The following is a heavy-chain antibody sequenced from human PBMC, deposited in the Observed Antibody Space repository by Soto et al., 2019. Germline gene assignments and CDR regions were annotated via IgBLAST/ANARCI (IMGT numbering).Heavy chain of an antibody. CDR2: ISYDGSNK. J-gene: IGHJ4*02. Sequence: QVQLVESGGGVVQPGRSLRLSCAAFGFTFSSYGMHWVRQAPGKGLEWVAVISYDGSNKYYADSVKGRFTISRDNSKNTLYLQMNSLRAEDTAVYYCAKDKLQLWYTGLDYWGQGTLVTVSS. CDR1: GFTFSSYG. V-gene: IGHV3-30*18. D-gene: IGHD5-18*01. CDR3: AKDKLQLWYTGLDY.